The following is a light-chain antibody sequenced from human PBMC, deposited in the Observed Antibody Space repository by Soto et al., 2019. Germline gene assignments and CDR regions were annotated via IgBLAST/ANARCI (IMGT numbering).Light chain of an antibody. CDR1: SGHSSYA. Sequence: QLVLTQSPSASASLGASVKLTCTVSSGHSSYAIAWHQQQPEKGPRYLMKLNSDGSHSKGDGIPDRFSGSSSGAVRYLTISSLQSEDEADYYCQTWGTGIHVVFGGGTKLTVL. CDR2: LNSDGSH. CDR3: QTWGTGIHVV. V-gene: IGLV4-69*01. J-gene: IGLJ2*01.